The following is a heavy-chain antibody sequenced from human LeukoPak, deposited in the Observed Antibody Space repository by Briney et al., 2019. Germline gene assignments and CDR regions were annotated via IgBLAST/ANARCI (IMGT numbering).Heavy chain of an antibody. CDR1: GFTFSSYS. V-gene: IGHV3-21*01. D-gene: IGHD1-1*01. CDR3: ARDTRGTLGAFDI. CDR2: ISSSSTYM. J-gene: IGHJ3*02. Sequence: PWVTLRLSCAASGFTFSSYSMNWVRQAPGKGLEWVSSISSSSTYMYYADSVKGRFTISRDNAKNSLYLQMNSLRAEDTAVYYCARDTRGTLGAFDIWGQGTMVTVSS.